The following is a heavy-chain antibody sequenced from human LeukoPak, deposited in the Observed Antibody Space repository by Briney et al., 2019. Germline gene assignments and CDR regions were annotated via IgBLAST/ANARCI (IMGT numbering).Heavy chain of an antibody. V-gene: IGHV1-69*05. CDR3: ARPLRHPSGSLLY. J-gene: IGHJ4*02. CDR2: IIPIFGTA. D-gene: IGHD1-26*01. Sequence: ASVKVSCKASGGTFSSYAISWVRQAPGQGLEWMGGIIPIFGTANYAQKFQGRVTITTDESTSTAYMELSSLRSEDTAVYYCARPLRHPSGSLLYWGQGTLVTVSS. CDR1: GGTFSSYA.